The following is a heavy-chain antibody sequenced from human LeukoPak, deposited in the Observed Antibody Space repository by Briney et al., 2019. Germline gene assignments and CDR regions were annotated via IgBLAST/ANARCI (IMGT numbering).Heavy chain of an antibody. CDR1: GFTFSSYW. D-gene: IGHD3-3*01. Sequence: HPGGSLRLSCAASGFTFSSYWMTWVRQAPGKGLEWVANLNQDGSRKFYVDSVKGRFTISRDNAKNSLYLQMHSLRAEDTALYYFARDAYDDSSESWGQGTLVTVSS. CDR2: LNQDGSRK. J-gene: IGHJ5*02. V-gene: IGHV3-7*01. CDR3: ARDAYDDSSES.